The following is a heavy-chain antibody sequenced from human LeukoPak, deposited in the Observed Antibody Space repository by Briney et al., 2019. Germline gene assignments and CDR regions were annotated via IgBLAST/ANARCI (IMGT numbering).Heavy chain of an antibody. CDR3: AKGSKGVLFTWDYNMDV. J-gene: IGHJ6*03. CDR1: GFTFSSYG. D-gene: IGHD3-3*01. V-gene: IGHV3-30*02. Sequence: GGSLRLSCAASGFTFSSYGMHWVRQAPGKGLEWVTFIRYDGSNKSYADSVKGRFTISRDNSKNTLYLQMNSLRAEDTAVYYCAKGSKGVLFTWDYNMDVWGKGTTVTISS. CDR2: IRYDGSNK.